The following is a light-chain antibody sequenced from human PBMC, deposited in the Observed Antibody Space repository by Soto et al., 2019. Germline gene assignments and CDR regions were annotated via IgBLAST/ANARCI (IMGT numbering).Light chain of an antibody. V-gene: IGKV3-20*01. Sequence: EIVLTQSPCTLSLSPGERAILSCSASQSVSNNYLAWLQQKPGQAPSLLISGASTRATGVPDRFSGSGSGTDFTLTISRLEPEDFAVYYCQQYGGSRTFGQGTKVDIK. CDR2: GAS. CDR3: QQYGGSRT. CDR1: QSVSNNY. J-gene: IGKJ1*01.